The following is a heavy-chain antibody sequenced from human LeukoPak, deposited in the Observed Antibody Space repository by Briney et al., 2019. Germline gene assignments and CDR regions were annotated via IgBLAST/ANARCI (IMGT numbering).Heavy chain of an antibody. V-gene: IGHV3-15*01. CDR2: IKSKADGETT. D-gene: IGHD3-10*01. Sequence: GGSLRLSCEASGFTFRNAWLSWVRQAPGKGLEWVVRIKSKADGETTDYAAPVRRRISISRDDSKSTLFLQLSKLTIEDTAVYFCTTDQGKCAPPYFDNWGRGALVAVSS. J-gene: IGHJ4*02. CDR3: TTDQGKCAPPYFDN. CDR1: GFTFRNAW.